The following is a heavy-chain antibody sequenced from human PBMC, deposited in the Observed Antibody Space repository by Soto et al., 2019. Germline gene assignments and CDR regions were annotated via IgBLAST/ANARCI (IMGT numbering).Heavy chain of an antibody. Sequence: PSETLSLTCAVYGGSFSGYYWSWIRQHPGKGLEWIGYIYSSGSTYYNPSLKSRVTISVDTSKNQFSLKLSSVTAADTAVYYCARENYDSSGYYLDYWGQGTLVTVSS. CDR2: IYSSGST. D-gene: IGHD3-22*01. J-gene: IGHJ4*02. CDR3: ARENYDSSGYYLDY. CDR1: GGSFSGYY. V-gene: IGHV4-31*11.